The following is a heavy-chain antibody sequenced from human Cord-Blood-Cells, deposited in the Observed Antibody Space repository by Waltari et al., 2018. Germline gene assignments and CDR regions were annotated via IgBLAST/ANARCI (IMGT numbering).Heavy chain of an antibody. V-gene: IGHV1-2*04. CDR1: GYTFTGYY. J-gene: IGHJ5*02. Sequence: QVQLVQSGAEVKKPRASVKVSCTASGYTFTGYYMHWVRQAPVQGLEWRGWSNPNKCGTNYAQKLQGWVTMTRDTSSSTAYMELSRLRSDDTAVYYCARSGTANWFDPWGQGTLVTVSS. CDR2: SNPNKCGT. D-gene: IGHD6-13*01. CDR3: ARSGTANWFDP.